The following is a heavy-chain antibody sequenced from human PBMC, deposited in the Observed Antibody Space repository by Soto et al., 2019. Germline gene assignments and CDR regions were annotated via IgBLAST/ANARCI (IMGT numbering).Heavy chain of an antibody. CDR1: GYTFTSYG. CDR2: ISAYNGNT. D-gene: IGHD6-13*01. Sequence: QVQLVQAGAEVKKPGASVKVSCKASGYTFTSYGISWVRQAPGQGLEWMGWISAYNGNTNYAQKLQGRVTMTTDTSTSTAYMELRSLRSDDTAVYYCARVSLRQQLATYFDYWGQGTLVTVSS. CDR3: ARVSLRQQLATYFDY. V-gene: IGHV1-18*04. J-gene: IGHJ4*02.